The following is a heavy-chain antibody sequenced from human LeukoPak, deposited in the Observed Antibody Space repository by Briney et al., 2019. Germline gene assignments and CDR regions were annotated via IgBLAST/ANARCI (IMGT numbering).Heavy chain of an antibody. V-gene: IGHV3-43*01. CDR1: GFTFHDYT. Sequence: GGSLRLSCAASGFTFHDYTIHWVRQAPRKGPEWVSLISWDGTNTYYADSVKGRFTISRDNSKNSLYLQMNSLRTEDTALYYCAKEMSTIYFDYWGQGTLVTVSS. CDR3: AKEMSTIYFDY. CDR2: ISWDGTNT. D-gene: IGHD5-24*01. J-gene: IGHJ4*02.